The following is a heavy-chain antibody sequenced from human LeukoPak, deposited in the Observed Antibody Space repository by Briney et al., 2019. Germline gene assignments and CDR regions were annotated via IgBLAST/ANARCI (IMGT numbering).Heavy chain of an antibody. V-gene: IGHV3-23*01. J-gene: IGHJ4*02. CDR2: FSGSGGDT. Sequence: GGSLRLSCAASGFTFSSYAMSWVRQAPGKGLEWVSAFSGSGGDTYYADSVKGRFTISRDNAKKSLYLQMNSLRAEDTAVYYCARDGSGWPRDRTNYFDYWGQGTLVTVSS. CDR3: ARDGSGWPRDRTNYFDY. D-gene: IGHD6-19*01. CDR1: GFTFSSYA.